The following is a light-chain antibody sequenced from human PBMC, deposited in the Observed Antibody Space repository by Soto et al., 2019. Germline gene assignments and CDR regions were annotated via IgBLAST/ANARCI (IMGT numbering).Light chain of an antibody. CDR2: DVS. CDR1: SSDVGGYNY. J-gene: IGLJ2*01. CDR3: SSYTRSSPLV. V-gene: IGLV2-14*01. Sequence: QSALTQPASVSGSPGQSITISCTGTSSDVGGYNYVSWYQQHPGKAPKLMIYDVSNRPSGVSNRFSGAKSGNTASLTISGLQADDEADYSCSSYTRSSPLVFGGGTKLTVL.